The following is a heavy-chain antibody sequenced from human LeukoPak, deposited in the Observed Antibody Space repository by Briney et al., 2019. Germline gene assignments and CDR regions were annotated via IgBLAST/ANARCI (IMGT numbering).Heavy chain of an antibody. D-gene: IGHD6-13*01. CDR2: IYPGDSDT. CDR1: GYSFTSYW. V-gene: IGHV5-51*01. CDR3: ARPRIAAARAAFDI. Sequence: GESLKISCKGSGYSFTSYWIVWVRQMPGKGLEWMGIIYPGDSDTRYSPSFQGQVTISADKSISTAYLQWSSLKASDTAMYYCARPRIAAARAAFDIWGQGTMLTVSS. J-gene: IGHJ3*02.